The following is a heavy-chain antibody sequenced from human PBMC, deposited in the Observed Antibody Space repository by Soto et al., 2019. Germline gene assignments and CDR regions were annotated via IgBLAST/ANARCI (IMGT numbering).Heavy chain of an antibody. Sequence: EVQLVESGGGVVQPGGSLRLSCAASGFTFSTYDMHWVRQATGKGLEWVSAIGAADDPYYSGSVKGRFTISRENAKSSLSLQMNSLRVGDTAVYYCARADSGQLPRRADYYYAMDVWGPGTTVTVSS. CDR1: GFTFSTYD. CDR2: IGAADDP. J-gene: IGHJ6*02. V-gene: IGHV3-13*05. D-gene: IGHD2-2*01. CDR3: ARADSGQLPRRADYYYAMDV.